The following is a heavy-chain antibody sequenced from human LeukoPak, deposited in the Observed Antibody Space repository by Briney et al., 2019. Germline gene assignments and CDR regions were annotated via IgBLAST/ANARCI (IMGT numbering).Heavy chain of an antibody. CDR2: INHSGST. CDR1: GGSFSGYY. V-gene: IGHV4-34*01. Sequence: SEALSLTCAVYGGSFSGYYWSWIRQPPGKGLEWIGEINHSGSTNYNPSLKSRVTISVDTSKNQFSLKLSSVTAADTAVYYCAGTTYYYDSSGYFDYWGRGTLVTVSS. J-gene: IGHJ4*02. CDR3: AGTTYYYDSSGYFDY. D-gene: IGHD3-22*01.